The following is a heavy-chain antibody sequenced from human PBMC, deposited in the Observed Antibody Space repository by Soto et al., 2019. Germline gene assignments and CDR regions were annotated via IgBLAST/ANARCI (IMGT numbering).Heavy chain of an antibody. CDR3: ARLGGYYDSSGYYYDLFDP. CDR1: GGSIGSYY. Sequence: SETLSLTCTVPGGSIGSYYWSWVRQPPGKGLEWIGYIYYSGSTNYNPSLKSRVTISVDTSKNQFSLKLTSVTAADTAVYYCARLGGYYDSSGYYYDLFDPWSQGALVTVSS. CDR2: IYYSGST. J-gene: IGHJ5*02. V-gene: IGHV4-59*13. D-gene: IGHD3-22*01.